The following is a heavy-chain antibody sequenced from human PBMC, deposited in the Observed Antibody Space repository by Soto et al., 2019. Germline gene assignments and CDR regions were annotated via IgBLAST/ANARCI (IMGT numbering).Heavy chain of an antibody. CDR3: ARVHIAARDY. Sequence: GSPRHSCAVSGFTFRAYTVSWVRQPPGKGLEWVATISSISTYIKYADSVKGRFTISRDNARNSLYLQMDSLRVEDTAVYYCARVHIAARDYWGQGTLVTVSS. CDR1: GFTFRAYT. D-gene: IGHD6-6*01. V-gene: IGHV3-21*01. J-gene: IGHJ4*02. CDR2: ISSISTYI.